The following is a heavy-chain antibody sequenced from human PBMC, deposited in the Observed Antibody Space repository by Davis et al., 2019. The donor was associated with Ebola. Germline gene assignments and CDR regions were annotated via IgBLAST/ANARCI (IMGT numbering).Heavy chain of an antibody. V-gene: IGHV1-2*06. Sequence: ASVKVSCKASGYTFTGYNIHWVRQAPGHGLEWMGRVISNSGGTNYAQNFQGRVTMSRDTSISTAYMELGRLTSDDTAVYYCARGHNYGFEYWGQGTLVNVSS. CDR2: VISNSGGT. D-gene: IGHD5-18*01. CDR3: ARGHNYGFEY. CDR1: GYTFTGYN. J-gene: IGHJ4*02.